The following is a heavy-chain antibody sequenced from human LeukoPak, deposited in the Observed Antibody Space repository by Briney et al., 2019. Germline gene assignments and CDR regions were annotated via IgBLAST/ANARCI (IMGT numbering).Heavy chain of an antibody. J-gene: IGHJ4*02. D-gene: IGHD5-12*01. V-gene: IGHV1-2*02. CDR3: ARDLSRGYDSFDY. CDR2: INPNSGGT. Sequence: GASVKVSCKASGYTFTGYYMHWVRQAPGQGLEWMGWINPNSGGTNYAQKFQGRVTMTRDTSISTAYMELSRLRSDDTAVYYCARDLSRGYDSFDYWGQGTLATVSS. CDR1: GYTFTGYY.